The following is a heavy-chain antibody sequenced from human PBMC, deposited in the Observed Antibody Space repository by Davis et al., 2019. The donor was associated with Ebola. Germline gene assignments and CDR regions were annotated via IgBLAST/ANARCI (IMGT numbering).Heavy chain of an antibody. Sequence: PGGSLRLSCAASGFTFSSYSMNWVRQAPGKGLEWVSSISSSSSYIYYADSVKGRFTISRDNAKNSLYLQMNSLRAEDTAVYYCARESSGYDPGGYYYYGMDVWGQGTTVTASS. CDR3: ARESSGYDPGGYYYYGMDV. V-gene: IGHV3-21*01. CDR2: ISSSSSYI. CDR1: GFTFSSYS. D-gene: IGHD5-12*01. J-gene: IGHJ6*02.